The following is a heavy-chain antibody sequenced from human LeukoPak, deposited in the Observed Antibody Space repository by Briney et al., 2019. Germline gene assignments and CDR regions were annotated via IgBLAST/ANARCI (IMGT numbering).Heavy chain of an antibody. D-gene: IGHD3-22*01. CDR3: ARHNLYDTSGDGTYYFDY. Sequence: PSETLSLTCTVSGYSISSGYYWGWIRQPPGKGLEWIGSIYHSGSTYYNPSLKSRVTISIDTSKNQFSLKLSSVTAADTAVYYCARHNLYDTSGDGTYYFDYWGQGTLLTVSS. J-gene: IGHJ4*02. CDR1: GYSISSGYY. CDR2: IYHSGST. V-gene: IGHV4-38-2*02.